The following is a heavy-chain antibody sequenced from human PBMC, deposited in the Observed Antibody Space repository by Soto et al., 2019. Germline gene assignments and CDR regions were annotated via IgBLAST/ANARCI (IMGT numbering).Heavy chain of an antibody. CDR3: ARGVGRSSWTSFDS. J-gene: IGHJ4*02. CDR2: IYISENT. Sequence: ASETLCVTCTFSGGSISIEYWSWIRQPAGKGLEWIGRIYISENTHYNPSLRSRVSMSLDTSKNQLSLNLSSVTAADTAVYYCARGVGRSSWTSFDSWGQGTMVTVSS. V-gene: IGHV4-4*07. D-gene: IGHD6-13*01. CDR1: GGSISIEY.